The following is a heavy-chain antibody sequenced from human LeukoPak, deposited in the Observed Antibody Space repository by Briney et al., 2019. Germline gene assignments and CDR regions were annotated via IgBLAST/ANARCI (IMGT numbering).Heavy chain of an antibody. Sequence: GGSLRLSCAASGFTFSSYAMHWVRQAPGKGLEWVAVISYDGSNKYYADSVKGRFTISRDNSKNTLYLQMNSLRAEDTAVYYCARDRGWDSSGWYSILGAFDIWGQGTMVTVSS. D-gene: IGHD6-19*01. CDR1: GFTFSSYA. J-gene: IGHJ3*02. CDR2: ISYDGSNK. V-gene: IGHV3-30-3*01. CDR3: ARDRGWDSSGWYSILGAFDI.